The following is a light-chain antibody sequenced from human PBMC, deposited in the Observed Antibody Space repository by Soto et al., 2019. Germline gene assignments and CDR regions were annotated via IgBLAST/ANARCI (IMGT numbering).Light chain of an antibody. J-gene: IGKJ4*01. CDR2: TAS. V-gene: IGKV1D-12*01. CDR1: QGVSTW. CDR3: QQTTTFPLT. Sequence: DIPMTQSPSSVSASVGDRVTITCRASQGVSTWLAWYQQKPGKAPNLLIYTASSLQSGVPSRFSGSGSGTDFTLTISSLQPEDVATYYCQQTTTFPLTFCGGTKVEI.